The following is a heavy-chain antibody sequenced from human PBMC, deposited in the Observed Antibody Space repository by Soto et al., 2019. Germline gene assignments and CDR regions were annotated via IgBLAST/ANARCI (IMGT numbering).Heavy chain of an antibody. J-gene: IGHJ6*02. V-gene: IGHV3-30*18. CDR3: AKGLSDFWSGYPEPYYYYGLDV. CDR2: ISYDGSNK. CDR1: GFTFSSYG. D-gene: IGHD3-3*01. Sequence: GGSLRLSCAASGFTFSSYGMHWVRQAPGKGLEWVAVISYDGSNKYYADSVKGRFTISRDNSKNTLYLQMNSLRAEDTAVYYCAKGLSDFWSGYPEPYYYYGLDVWGHGTTVTVSS.